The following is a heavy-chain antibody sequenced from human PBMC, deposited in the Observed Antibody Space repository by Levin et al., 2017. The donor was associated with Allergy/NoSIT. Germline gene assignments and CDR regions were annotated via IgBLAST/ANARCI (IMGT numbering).Heavy chain of an antibody. CDR2: LYWDDDQ. Sequence: SGPTLVKPTQTLTLTCTFSGFSLTTSGVAVGWIRQPPGKALEWLALLYWDDDQRYSPFLKHRLTLSKDTPKNQVVLTMTNMDPVDTGTYYCAHRHHGSFSDNDAFDLWGQGTVVTVSS. D-gene: IGHD2/OR15-2a*01. CDR1: GFSLTTSGVA. V-gene: IGHV2-5*02. J-gene: IGHJ3*01. CDR3: AHRHHGSFSDNDAFDL.